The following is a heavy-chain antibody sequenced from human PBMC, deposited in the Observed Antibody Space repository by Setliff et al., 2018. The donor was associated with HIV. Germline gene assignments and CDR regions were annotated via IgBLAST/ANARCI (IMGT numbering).Heavy chain of an antibody. CDR1: GFTFTNAW. V-gene: IGHV3-7*01. CDR3: AGSRGYFVKAE. D-gene: IGHD3-22*01. J-gene: IGHJ4*02. Sequence: PGESLKISCAASGFTFTNAWMNWFRQAPGKGLEWVANINQNGREKYYVDSVKGRFTISRDNAKDSLYLQMNSLRGEDTAVYYCAGSRGYFVKAEWGQGTLVTVSS. CDR2: INQNGREK.